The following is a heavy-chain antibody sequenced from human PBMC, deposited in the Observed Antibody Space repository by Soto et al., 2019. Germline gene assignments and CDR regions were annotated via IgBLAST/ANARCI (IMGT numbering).Heavy chain of an antibody. D-gene: IGHD6-13*01. CDR1: GYTFTGYY. V-gene: IGHV1-2*04. CDR2: INPNSGGT. J-gene: IGHJ6*02. Sequence: ASVKVSCKASGYTFTGYYMHWVRQAPGQGLEWMGWINPNSGGTNYAQKFQGWVTMTRDTSISTAYMELSRLRSDDTAVYYCARANSSSWYGSGYYYGMDVWGQGTTVTV. CDR3: ARANSSSWYGSGYYYGMDV.